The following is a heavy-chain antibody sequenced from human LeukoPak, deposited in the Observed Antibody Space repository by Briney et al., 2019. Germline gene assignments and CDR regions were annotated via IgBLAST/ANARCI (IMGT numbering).Heavy chain of an antibody. CDR2: TNPHSGQT. D-gene: IGHD6-19*01. V-gene: IGHV1-8*01. CDR3: VRVTSGRMDFDY. Sequence: GASVKVSCKASGYTFTTYDINWVRQVPGQGLEWMGWTNPHSGQTGYVLKFQGRVTMTRDTSMGTAYMELSSLTSEDTAVYYCVRVTSGRMDFDYWGQGTLVTVSS. CDR1: GYTFTTYD. J-gene: IGHJ4*02.